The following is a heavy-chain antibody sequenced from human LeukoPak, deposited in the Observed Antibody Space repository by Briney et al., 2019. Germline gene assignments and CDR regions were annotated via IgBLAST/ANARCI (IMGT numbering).Heavy chain of an antibody. V-gene: IGHV1-69*04. CDR2: IIPILGIA. J-gene: IGHJ4*02. D-gene: IGHD1-26*01. Sequence: ASVKVSCKASGYTFTSYDINWVRQATGQGLEWMGRIIPILGIANYAQKFQGRVTITADKSTSTAYMELSSLRSEDTAVYYCARAPIVGATTIDYWGQGTLVTVSS. CDR1: GYTFTSYD. CDR3: ARAPIVGATTIDY.